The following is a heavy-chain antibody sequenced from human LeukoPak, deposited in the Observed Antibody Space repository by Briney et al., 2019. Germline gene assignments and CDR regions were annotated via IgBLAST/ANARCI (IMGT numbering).Heavy chain of an antibody. CDR3: NTDIRWELPIDY. D-gene: IGHD1-26*01. CDR2: ISGSGGST. CDR1: GFTFSSYA. Sequence: GGSLRLSCAASGFTFSSYAMSWVRQAPGKGLEWVSAISGSGGSTYYADSVKGRFTISRDNSKNTLYLQMNSLRTEDTAVYYCNTDIRWELPIDYWGRGTLVTVSS. J-gene: IGHJ4*02. V-gene: IGHV3-23*01.